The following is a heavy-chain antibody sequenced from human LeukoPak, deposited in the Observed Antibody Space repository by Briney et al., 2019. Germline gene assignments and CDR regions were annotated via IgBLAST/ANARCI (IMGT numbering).Heavy chain of an antibody. CDR1: GGSIRSYY. J-gene: IGHJ4*02. Sequence: SETLSLTCTVSGGSIRSYYWSWIRQPPGKGLEYIGYIYYTGSTNYNPSLRSRVTISADTSKNQFSLKLSSVTAADTAVYYCAKHLEAVAGIFDYWGQGTLVTVSS. D-gene: IGHD6-19*01. V-gene: IGHV4-59*08. CDR2: IYYTGST. CDR3: AKHLEAVAGIFDY.